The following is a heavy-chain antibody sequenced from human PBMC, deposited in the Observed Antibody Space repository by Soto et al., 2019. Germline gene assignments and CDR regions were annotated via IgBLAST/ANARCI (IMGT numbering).Heavy chain of an antibody. J-gene: IGHJ4*02. V-gene: IGHV3-74*01. CDR2: VNSDGSST. Sequence: EVQLVESGVGLGQPGESLRLSCAASGFTFSTYWLHWVRQAPGKGLVCVSRVNSDGSSTTYADSVKGRFTFSRDNAKNTLSLHMKRLIAADTAVYYCARSREGYSYFDYWGQGILFTVSS. CDR3: ARSREGYSYFDY. D-gene: IGHD5-18*01. CDR1: GFTFSTYW.